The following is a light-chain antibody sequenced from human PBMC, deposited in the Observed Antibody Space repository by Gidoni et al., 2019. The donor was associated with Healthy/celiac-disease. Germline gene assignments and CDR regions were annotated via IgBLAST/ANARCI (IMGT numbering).Light chain of an antibody. CDR3: CSYAGSYTLV. J-gene: IGLJ2*01. Sequence: SALTQPRSVSGSPGQSVTISCTGTSSDVGGYNYVSWYQHHPGKAPKLVIYDVSKRPSGVPDRFSGSKSGNTASLTISGLQAEDEVDYYCCSYAGSYTLVFGGGTKLTVL. CDR2: DVS. V-gene: IGLV2-11*01. CDR1: SSDVGGYNY.